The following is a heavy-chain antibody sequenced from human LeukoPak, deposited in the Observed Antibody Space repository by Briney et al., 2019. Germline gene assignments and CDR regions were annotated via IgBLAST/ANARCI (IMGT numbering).Heavy chain of an antibody. V-gene: IGHV1-18*04. CDR2: ISAYNGNT. CDR3: ARGADYYGSGSRDYGMDV. D-gene: IGHD3-10*01. Sequence: APVKVSCKASGYTFTSYGISWVRQAPGQGLEWMGWISAYNGNTNYAQKLQGRVTMTTDTSTSTAYMELRSLRSDDTAVYYCARGADYYGSGSRDYGMDVWGKGTTVTVSS. CDR1: GYTFTSYG. J-gene: IGHJ6*04.